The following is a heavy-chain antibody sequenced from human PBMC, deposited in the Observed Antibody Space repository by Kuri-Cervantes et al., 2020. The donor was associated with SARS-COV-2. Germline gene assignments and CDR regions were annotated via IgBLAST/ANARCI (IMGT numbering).Heavy chain of an antibody. J-gene: IGHJ4*02. Sequence: ASVKVSCKVSGYTLTELSMHWVRQAPGQGLEWMGWINTNTGNPTYAQGFTGRFVFSLDTSVSTAYLQISSLKAEDTAVYYCAREDPLVGATGGYWGQGTLVTCSS. V-gene: IGHV7-4-1*02. D-gene: IGHD1-26*01. CDR2: INTNTGNP. CDR3: AREDPLVGATGGY. CDR1: GYTLTELS.